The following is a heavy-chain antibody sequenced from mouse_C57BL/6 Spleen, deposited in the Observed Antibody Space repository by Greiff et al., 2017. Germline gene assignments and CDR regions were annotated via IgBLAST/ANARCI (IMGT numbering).Heavy chain of an antibody. CDR2: ISSGSSTI. V-gene: IGHV5-17*01. CDR1: GFTFSDYG. J-gene: IGHJ4*01. CDR3: ANPLIYYYGSSADCARDY. Sequence: EVKLVESGGGLVKPGGSLKLSCAASGFTFSDYGMHWVRQAPEKGLEWVAYISSGSSTIYYADTVKGRFTISRDNAKNTLFLQMTSLRSEDTAMYYCANPLIYYYGSSADCARDYGGQGPSDPVS. D-gene: IGHD1-1*01.